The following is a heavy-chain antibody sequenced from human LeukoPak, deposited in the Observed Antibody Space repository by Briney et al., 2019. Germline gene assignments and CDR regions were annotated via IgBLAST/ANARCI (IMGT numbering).Heavy chain of an antibody. J-gene: IGHJ4*02. Sequence: SETLSLTCTVSGGSFSSSTYYWGWIRQPPGKGLEWFGSVYYSGTTYYNQSLKSRVTISADTSKKQFSLRLTSVTAADTAVYYCARQYYDSSGYYPWYFDYWGQGTLVTVSS. V-gene: IGHV4-39*01. CDR1: GGSFSSSTYY. CDR2: VYYSGTT. CDR3: ARQYYDSSGYYPWYFDY. D-gene: IGHD3-22*01.